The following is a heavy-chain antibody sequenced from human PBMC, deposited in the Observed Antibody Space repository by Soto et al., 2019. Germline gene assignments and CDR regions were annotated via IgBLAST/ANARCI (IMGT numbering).Heavy chain of an antibody. D-gene: IGHD3-22*01. CDR3: TRWSYDTKPI. V-gene: IGHV4-39*01. CDR2: IYYSGST. Sequence: PSETLSLTCTVSGGSISSSSYYWGWIRQPPGKGLEWIGSIYYSGSTYYNPSLKSRVTISVDTSKNQFSLKLSSVTAADTAVYYCTRWSYDTKPIWGQGTLVTVSS. CDR1: GGSISSSSYY. J-gene: IGHJ4*02.